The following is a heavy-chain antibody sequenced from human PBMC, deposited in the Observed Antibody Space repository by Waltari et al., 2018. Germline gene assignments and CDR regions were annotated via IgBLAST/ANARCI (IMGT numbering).Heavy chain of an antibody. V-gene: IGHV4-34*02. CDR2: INHAGYT. CDR3: VRLEDCTGPGGNCYSGDSFAMDV. J-gene: IGHJ6*02. CDR1: GGSLSSYY. Sequence: QLQLQQWGAGVLQPSETLSLTCAAYGGSLSSYYWGWIRQPPGEGLEWIGEINHAGYTNYNPSLRSRVTLLVDTSKSQFSLKLNSVTAADTAVYYCVRLEDCTGPGGNCYSGDSFAMDVWGQGTTVTVSS. D-gene: IGHD2-8*02.